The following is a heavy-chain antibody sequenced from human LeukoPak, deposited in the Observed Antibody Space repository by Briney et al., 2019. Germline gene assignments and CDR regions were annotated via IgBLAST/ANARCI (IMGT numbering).Heavy chain of an antibody. D-gene: IGHD2-2*02. J-gene: IGHJ4*02. Sequence: GGSFGFSFPASGLTLSNAWMGWFARAPGKGLNWVGRIKSKTDGGTTDYAAPVKGRFTISRDDSKNTLYLQMNSLKTEDTAVYYCTSEYLGLDYWGQGTLVTVSS. CDR2: IKSKTDGGTT. V-gene: IGHV3-15*01. CDR1: GLTLSNAW. CDR3: TSEYLGLDY.